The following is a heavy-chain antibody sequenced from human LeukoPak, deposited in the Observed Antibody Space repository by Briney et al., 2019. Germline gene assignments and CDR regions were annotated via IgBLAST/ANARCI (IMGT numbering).Heavy chain of an antibody. V-gene: IGHV1-46*01. CDR2: INPSGGGT. Sequence: ASVKVSCKASGYTFTSYYMHWVRQAPGQGLEWMGIINPSGGGTSYAQKFQGRVTMTRDTSTSTVYMELSSLRSEDTAVYYSARTSDYYDSSGYLGSFDYWGQETLVTVSS. CDR1: GYTFTSYY. CDR3: ARTSDYYDSSGYLGSFDY. D-gene: IGHD3-22*01. J-gene: IGHJ4*02.